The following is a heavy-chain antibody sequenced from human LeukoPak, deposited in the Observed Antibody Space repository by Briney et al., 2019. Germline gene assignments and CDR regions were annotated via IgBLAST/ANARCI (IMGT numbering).Heavy chain of an antibody. J-gene: IGHJ4*02. D-gene: IGHD5-12*01. CDR2: ISAYNGNT. CDR3: ARGDVDIVATIYFDY. V-gene: IGHV1-18*04. CDR1: GYTFTGYY. Sequence: GASVKVSCKASGYTFTGYYMHWVRQAPGQGLEWMGWISAYNGNTNYAQKLQGRVTMTTDTSTSTAYMELRSLRSDDTAVYYCARGDVDIVATIYFDYWGQGTLVTVSS.